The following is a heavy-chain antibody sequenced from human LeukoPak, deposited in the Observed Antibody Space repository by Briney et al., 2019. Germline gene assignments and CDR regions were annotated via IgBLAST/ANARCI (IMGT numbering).Heavy chain of an antibody. CDR2: IYYSGST. V-gene: IGHV4-59*08. D-gene: IGHD4-23*01. J-gene: IGHJ4*02. Sequence: SETLSLTCTVSGGSISSYYWSWIRQPPGKGLDWIGYIYYSGSTNYNPSLKSRVTISVDTSKNQFSLKLSSVTAADTAVYYCARHSGGNWVDYWGQGTLVTVSS. CDR1: GGSISSYY. CDR3: ARHSGGNWVDY.